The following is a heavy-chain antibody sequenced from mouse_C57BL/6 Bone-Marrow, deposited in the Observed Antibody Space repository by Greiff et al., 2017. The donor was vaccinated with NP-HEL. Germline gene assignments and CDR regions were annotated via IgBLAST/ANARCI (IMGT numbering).Heavy chain of an antibody. CDR1: GFNIKDYY. Sequence: VQLQQSGAELVRPGASVKLSCTASGFNIKDYYMHWVKQRPEQGLEWIGRINPENGGTDYAPKFQGKAIMTADTSSNTAYLQLSSLTSEDTAVYYCTRVGRRRAYWGQGTLVTVSA. D-gene: IGHD4-1*01. CDR3: TRVGRRRAY. V-gene: IGHV14-1*01. J-gene: IGHJ3*01. CDR2: INPENGGT.